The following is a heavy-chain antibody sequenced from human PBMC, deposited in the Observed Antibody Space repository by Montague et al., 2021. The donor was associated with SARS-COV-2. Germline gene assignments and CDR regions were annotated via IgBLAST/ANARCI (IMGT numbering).Heavy chain of an antibody. D-gene: IGHD2-15*01. CDR3: AKGGVVVVAATDLDY. Sequence: SLRLSCAASGFTFSTFAMSWVRQAPGKGLEWVSAISLSGGSTYYXDSXKGRFTISRDNSKNTLFLQMNSLRAEDTAVYYCAKGGVVVVAATDLDYWGQGTLVTVSS. CDR2: ISLSGGST. V-gene: IGHV3-23*01. CDR1: GFTFSTFA. J-gene: IGHJ4*02.